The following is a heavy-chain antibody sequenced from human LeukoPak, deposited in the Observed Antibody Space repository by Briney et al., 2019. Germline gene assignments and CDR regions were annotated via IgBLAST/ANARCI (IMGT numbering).Heavy chain of an antibody. CDR1: GGSISSYY. V-gene: IGHV4-4*09. D-gene: IGHD6-19*01. J-gene: IGHJ6*03. Sequence: SETLSLTCTVSGGSISSYYWSWIRQPPGKGLEWIGYIYTSGSTNYNPSLKSRVTISVDTSKNQFSLKLSSVTAADTAVYYCARTYSSGWPYYYYYMDVWGKGTTVTVSS. CDR2: IYTSGST. CDR3: ARTYSSGWPYYYYYMDV.